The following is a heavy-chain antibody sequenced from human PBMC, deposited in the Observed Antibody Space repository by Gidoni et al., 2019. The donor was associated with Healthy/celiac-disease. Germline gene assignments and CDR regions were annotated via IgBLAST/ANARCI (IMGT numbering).Heavy chain of an antibody. CDR2: ISSSSSTI. Sequence: EVQLVESGGGLVQPGGSLRLSCAASGFTFSSYSMNWVRQAPGKGLEWVSYISSSSSTIYYADSVKGRFTISRDNAKNSLYLQMNSLRAEDTAVYYCARDFQPYVVLFDYWGQGTLVTVSS. CDR1: GFTFSSYS. D-gene: IGHD2-15*01. J-gene: IGHJ4*02. CDR3: ARDFQPYVVLFDY. V-gene: IGHV3-48*01.